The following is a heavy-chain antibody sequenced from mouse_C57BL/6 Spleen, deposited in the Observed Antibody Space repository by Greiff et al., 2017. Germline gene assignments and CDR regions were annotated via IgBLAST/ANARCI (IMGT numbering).Heavy chain of an antibody. CDR1: GFTFSDAW. Sequence: VQLKESGGGLVQPGGSMKLSCAASGFTFSDAWMDWVRQSPEKGLEWVAEIRNKANNHATYYAESVKGRFTISRDDSKSSVYLQMNSLRAEDTGIYYCTRGGSSYGFDYWGQGTTLTVSS. CDR3: TRGGSSYGFDY. V-gene: IGHV6-6*01. CDR2: IRNKANNHAT. J-gene: IGHJ2*01. D-gene: IGHD1-1*01.